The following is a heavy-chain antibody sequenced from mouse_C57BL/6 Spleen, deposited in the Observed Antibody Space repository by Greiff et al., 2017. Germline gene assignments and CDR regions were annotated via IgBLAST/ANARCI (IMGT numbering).Heavy chain of an antibody. Sequence: VQLQQPGAELVKPGASVKLSCKASGYTFTSYWMHWVKQRPGQGLEWIGMIHPNSGSTNYNEKFKSKATLTVDKSSSTAYMQLSSLTSEDSAVYYCASDGYYGRDYFDYWGQGTTLTVSS. J-gene: IGHJ2*01. D-gene: IGHD2-3*01. CDR2: IHPNSGST. CDR1: GYTFTSYW. CDR3: ASDGYYGRDYFDY. V-gene: IGHV1-64*01.